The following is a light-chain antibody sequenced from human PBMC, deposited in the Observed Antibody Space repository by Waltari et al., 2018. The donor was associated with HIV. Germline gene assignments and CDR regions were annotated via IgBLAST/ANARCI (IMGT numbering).Light chain of an antibody. CDR3: QQYNKWPLT. V-gene: IGKV3-15*01. CDR2: GAS. J-gene: IGKJ4*01. CDR1: QIVGSA. Sequence: EIVMTQSPATLSVSPGERVALSCRASQIVGSALAWYQQKPGQVPRLLIYGASTRATGVPARFSGSGSETEFTLTISSLQSEDFAVYYCQQYNKWPLTFGGGTKVEIK.